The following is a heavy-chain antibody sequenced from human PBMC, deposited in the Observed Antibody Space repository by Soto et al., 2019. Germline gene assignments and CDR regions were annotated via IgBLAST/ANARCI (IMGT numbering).Heavy chain of an antibody. V-gene: IGHV3-30*18. CDR2: ISYDGSNK. CDR3: AKETAYSSGGYFSGLVGATYTGFDY. J-gene: IGHJ4*02. Sequence: QVQLVESGGGVVQPGRSLRLSCAASGFTFSSYGMHWVRQAPGKGLEWVAVISYDGSNKYYADSVKGRFTISRDNSKNTLYLQMNSLRAEDTAVYYCAKETAYSSGGYFSGLVGATYTGFDYWGQGTLVTVSS. D-gene: IGHD6-19*01. CDR1: GFTFSSYG.